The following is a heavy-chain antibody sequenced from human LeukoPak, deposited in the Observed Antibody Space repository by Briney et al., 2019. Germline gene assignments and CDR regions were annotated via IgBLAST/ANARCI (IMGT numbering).Heavy chain of an antibody. Sequence: ASVKVSCKASGYTFTSYGISWVRQAPGQGLEWMEWISAYNGNTNYAQKLQGRVTMTTDTSTSTAYMELRSLRSDDTAVYYCARDYGDYAPLGFDYWGQGTLVTVSS. CDR3: ARDYGDYAPLGFDY. D-gene: IGHD4-17*01. J-gene: IGHJ4*02. CDR2: ISAYNGNT. CDR1: GYTFTSYG. V-gene: IGHV1-18*01.